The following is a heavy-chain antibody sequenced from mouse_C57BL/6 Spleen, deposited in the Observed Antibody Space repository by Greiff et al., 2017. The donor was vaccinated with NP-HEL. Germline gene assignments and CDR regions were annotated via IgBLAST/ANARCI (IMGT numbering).Heavy chain of an antibody. CDR3: AWDKGYFDY. CDR2: IHPNSGST. D-gene: IGHD3-3*01. CDR1: GYTFTSYW. V-gene: IGHV1-64*01. Sequence: QVQLQQPGAELVKPGASVKLSCKASGYTFTSYWMHWVKQRPGQGLEWIGMIHPNSGSTNYNEKFKSKATLTVNKSSRTAYMQLSSLTSEDSAVYYCAWDKGYFDYWGQGTTLTVSS. J-gene: IGHJ2*01.